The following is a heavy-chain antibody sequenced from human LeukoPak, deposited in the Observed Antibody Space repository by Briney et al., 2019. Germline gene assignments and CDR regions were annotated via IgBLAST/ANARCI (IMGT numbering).Heavy chain of an antibody. V-gene: IGHV4-59*01. J-gene: IGHJ3*02. D-gene: IGHD6-25*01. CDR2: IYYSGST. Sequence: PSETLSLTCTVSGGSISSYYWSWIRQPPGKGLEWIGYIYYSGSTNYNPSLKSRVTISVDTSKNQFSLKLSSVTAADTAVYYCARDQAAGQPFAAFDIWGQGTMVTVSS. CDR1: GGSISSYY. CDR3: ARDQAAGQPFAAFDI.